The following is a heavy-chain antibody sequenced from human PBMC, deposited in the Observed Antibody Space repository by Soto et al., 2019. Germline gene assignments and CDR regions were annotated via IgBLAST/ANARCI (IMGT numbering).Heavy chain of an antibody. CDR1: GGSISSSSYY. Sequence: PSETLSLTCTVSGGSISSSSYYWGWIRQPPGKGLEWIGSIYYSGSTYYNPSLKSRVTISVDTSKNQFSLKLSSVTAADTAVYYCARRYYYDSSGWGGDYGMDVWGQGTTVTVSS. CDR3: ARRYYYDSSGWGGDYGMDV. CDR2: IYYSGST. J-gene: IGHJ6*02. V-gene: IGHV4-39*01. D-gene: IGHD3-22*01.